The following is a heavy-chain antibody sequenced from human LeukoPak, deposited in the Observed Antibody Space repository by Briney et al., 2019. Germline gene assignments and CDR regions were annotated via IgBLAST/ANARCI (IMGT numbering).Heavy chain of an antibody. D-gene: IGHD6-19*01. J-gene: IGHJ4*02. CDR3: ARRESSGFFDY. V-gene: IGHV4-59*08. CDR2: IYYSGST. Sequence: SETLSLTCTVSGGSISPFYWNWIRQPPGKGLEWIGYIYYSGSTSYNPSLNSRVTISLDTSKNQFSLNLSSVTAADTAVYYCARRESSGFFDYWGQGTLVTVSS. CDR1: GGSISPFY.